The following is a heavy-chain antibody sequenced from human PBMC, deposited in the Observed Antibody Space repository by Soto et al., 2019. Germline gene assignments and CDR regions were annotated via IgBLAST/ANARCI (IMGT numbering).Heavy chain of an antibody. CDR1: GYTFTSYG. CDR3: AREVRITIFGVVIPSMDV. J-gene: IGHJ6*02. V-gene: IGHV1-18*04. Sequence: QVQLVQPGAEVKKPGASVKVSCKASGYTFTSYGISWVRQAPGQGLEWMGWISAYNGNTNYAQKLQGRVTMTTDTSTSTAYMELRSLRSDDTAVYYCAREVRITIFGVVIPSMDVWGQGTTVTVSS. D-gene: IGHD3-3*01. CDR2: ISAYNGNT.